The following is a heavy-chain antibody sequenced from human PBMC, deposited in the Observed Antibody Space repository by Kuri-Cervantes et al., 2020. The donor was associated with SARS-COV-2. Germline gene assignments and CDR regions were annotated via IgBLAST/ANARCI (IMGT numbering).Heavy chain of an antibody. Sequence: GALRLSCAASGFTFSSYAMSWVRQAPGKGLEWVSTISGDSGITYSADSVKGRFTISRDSSKKTVHLQMNRLRPEDTAVYFCARRYYDSSGYWEYFDYWGQGTLVTVSS. J-gene: IGHJ4*02. CDR3: ARRYYDSSGYWEYFDY. CDR1: GFTFSSYA. CDR2: ISGDSGIT. V-gene: IGHV3-23*01. D-gene: IGHD3-22*01.